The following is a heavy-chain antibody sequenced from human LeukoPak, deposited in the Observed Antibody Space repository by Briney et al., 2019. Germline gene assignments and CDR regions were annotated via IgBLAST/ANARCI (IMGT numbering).Heavy chain of an antibody. V-gene: IGHV3-30*03. CDR3: ARASQLWFGESLIDY. D-gene: IGHD3-10*01. J-gene: IGHJ4*02. CDR2: ISYDESKI. Sequence: GGSLRLSCTGSGFSFTNYAMHWVRQAPGEGLEWVAVISYDESKIYYADSVKGRFTISRDNSKNTLYLQMNSLRAEDTAVYYCARASQLWFGESLIDYWGQGTLVTVSS. CDR1: GFSFTNYA.